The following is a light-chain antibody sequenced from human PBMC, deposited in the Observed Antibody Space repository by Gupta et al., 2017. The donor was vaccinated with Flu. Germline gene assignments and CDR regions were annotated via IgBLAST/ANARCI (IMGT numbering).Light chain of an antibody. CDR1: KLGDKY. CDR3: QAWDSNTAFYV. Sequence: SYELTQPPLVSVSPVQTASITCSGDKLGDKYVCWYQQKPGKSPVLVIYQDDKRPSGIPERFSGSNSGNTATLTIGGTQAVDEADYYCQAWDSNTAFYVFGTGTRVTVL. CDR2: QDD. V-gene: IGLV3-1*01. J-gene: IGLJ1*01.